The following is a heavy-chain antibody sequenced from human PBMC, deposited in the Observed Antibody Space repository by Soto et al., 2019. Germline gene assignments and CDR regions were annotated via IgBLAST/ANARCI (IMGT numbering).Heavy chain of an antibody. J-gene: IGHJ6*02. CDR1: DGADSRHRLT. CDR3: ARSEEDSDYYYYGMDV. Sequence: SPSRSLPSPWSDGADSRHRLTWYGDRQSPLTGLEWLGRTYYRSRWYSYYAVSVRSRIDINADTSKNQVSLQLTSVTPEDTAVYYCARSEEDSDYYYYGMDVWGQGPKVTVS. V-gene: IGHV6-1*01. CDR2: TYYRSRWYS. D-gene: IGHD2-15*01.